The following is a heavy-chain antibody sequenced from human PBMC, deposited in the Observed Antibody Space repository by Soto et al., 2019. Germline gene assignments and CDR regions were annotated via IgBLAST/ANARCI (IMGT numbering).Heavy chain of an antibody. J-gene: IGHJ4*02. CDR3: ARGKYIYGDY. D-gene: IGHD5-18*01. V-gene: IGHV3-30*09. CDR1: GFTFSNYA. CDR2: ISDDGSNT. Sequence: QVQLVESGGGVVQPGRSLRLSCAASGFTFSNYAMHWVRQAPGKGLEWVAVISDDGSNTYNADSVKGRFAISRDNSKNTLELQMNSLRTEDTAVYYCARGKYIYGDYWGQGTLVIVSS.